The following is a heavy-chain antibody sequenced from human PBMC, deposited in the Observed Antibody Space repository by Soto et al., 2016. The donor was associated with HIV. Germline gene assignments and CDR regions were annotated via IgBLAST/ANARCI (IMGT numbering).Heavy chain of an antibody. CDR2: INPNRGAT. CDR1: GYTFSDYY. CDR3: ARVHITMVEGIDY. D-gene: IGHD3-10*01. Sequence: QLVQSGAEVKKPGASVKVSCKASGYTFSDYYIHWVRQAPGQGLEWMGWINPNRGATSYAQKFQDRVTMTRDTSISTAFMELSRVRSDDTAVYYCARVHITMVEGIDYWGQGTLVTVSS. J-gene: IGHJ4*02. V-gene: IGHV1-2*02.